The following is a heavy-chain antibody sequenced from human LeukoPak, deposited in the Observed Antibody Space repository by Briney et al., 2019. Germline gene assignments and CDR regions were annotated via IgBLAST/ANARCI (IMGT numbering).Heavy chain of an antibody. CDR3: TSPNTVGATYAFDI. D-gene: IGHD1-26*01. CDR2: IRSKAYGGTT. CDR1: GFTFSISS. J-gene: IGHJ3*02. Sequence: GGSLRLSCVASGFTFSISSMSWFRQAPGKGLEWVGFIRSKAYGGTTEYAASVKGRFTISRDDSKSIAYLQMNSLKTEDTAVYYCTSPNTVGATYAFDIWGQGTMVTVSS. V-gene: IGHV3-49*03.